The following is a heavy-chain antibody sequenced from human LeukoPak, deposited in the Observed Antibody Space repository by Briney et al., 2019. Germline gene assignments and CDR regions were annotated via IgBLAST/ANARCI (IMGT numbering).Heavy chain of an antibody. CDR3: ARGGRLLEWLPKDY. CDR2: IYWRSDGK. D-gene: IGHD3-3*01. J-gene: IGHJ4*02. CDR1: GFTPDDYA. V-gene: IGHV3-9*02. Sequence: PGGSLRLPCAASGFTPDDYAIHWVRQVPGKGLEWVSGIYWRSDGKGYADSVKGRFTISRDNSKNSLYLQMNSLRAEDTAVYYCARGGRLLEWLPKDYWGQGTLVIVSS.